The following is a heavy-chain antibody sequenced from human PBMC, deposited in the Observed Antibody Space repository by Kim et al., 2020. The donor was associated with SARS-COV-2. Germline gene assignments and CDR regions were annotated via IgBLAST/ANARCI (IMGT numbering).Heavy chain of an antibody. CDR2: IKSKTDGGTT. Sequence: GGSLRLSCAASGFTFSNAWMSWVRQAPGKGLEWVGRIKSKTDGGTTDYAAPVKGRFTISRDDSKNTLYLQMNSLKTEDTAVYYCTTEKRYSYGYPTFDYWGQGTLVTVSS. CDR1: GFTFSNAW. CDR3: TTEKRYSYGYPTFDY. J-gene: IGHJ4*02. V-gene: IGHV3-15*01. D-gene: IGHD5-18*01.